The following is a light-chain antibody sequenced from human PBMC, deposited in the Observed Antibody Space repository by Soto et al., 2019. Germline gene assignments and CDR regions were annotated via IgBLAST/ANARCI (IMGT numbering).Light chain of an antibody. CDR3: LQDHDDLWK. Sequence: ATQMTQSPSSLSASVGDRITITCRARRDIGSDLSWYQQKPGKAPTLLIYAASNLQSGVPSRFRGSRSGTEFTLTVSSIQPEDCATYYCLQDHDDLWKFGQGTKVDI. V-gene: IGKV1-6*01. CDR2: AAS. J-gene: IGKJ1*01. CDR1: RDIGSD.